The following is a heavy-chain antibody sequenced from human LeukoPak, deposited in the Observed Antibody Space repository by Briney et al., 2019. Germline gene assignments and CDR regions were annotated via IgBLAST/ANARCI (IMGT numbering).Heavy chain of an antibody. D-gene: IGHD1/OR15-1a*01. CDR1: GFTFSSYW. CDR2: IRQDGSVQ. V-gene: IGHV3-7*01. Sequence: GGSLRLSCAASGFTFSSYWMSWVRQAPGKRLEWVANIRQDGSVQNYVDSVKGRFTISRDNPKNSVYLQMSSLRAEDTAVYCCLVTTRSRGFDYWGQGTLVTVSS. CDR3: LVTTRSRGFDY. J-gene: IGHJ4*02.